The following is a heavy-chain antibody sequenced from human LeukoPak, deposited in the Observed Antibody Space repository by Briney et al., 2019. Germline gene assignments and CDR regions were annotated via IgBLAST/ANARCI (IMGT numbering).Heavy chain of an antibody. CDR1: GYTFTSYY. J-gene: IGHJ4*02. CDR3: ARGAVVNTPSPSYFDY. V-gene: IGHV1-46*01. Sequence: GASVTVSCKASGYTFTSYYMHWVRQAPGQGLEWMGIINPSGGSTSYAQKFQGRVTMTRDMSTSTVYMELSSLRSEDTAVYYCARGAVVNTPSPSYFDYWGQGTLVTVSS. CDR2: INPSGGST. D-gene: IGHD3-22*01.